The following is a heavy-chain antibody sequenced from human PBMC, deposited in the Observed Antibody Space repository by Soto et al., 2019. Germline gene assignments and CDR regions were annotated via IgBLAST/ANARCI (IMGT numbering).Heavy chain of an antibody. V-gene: IGHV4-61*01. D-gene: IGHD3-22*01. J-gene: IGHJ4*02. CDR2: IYYSGST. Sequence: PSETLSLTCTVSGGSVSSGSYYWSWIRQPPGKGLEWIGYIYYSGSTNYNPSLKSRVTISVDTSKNQFSLKLSSVTAADTAVYYCARRTPTYYYDSSGYENFDYWGQGTLVTVSS. CDR1: GGSVSSGSYY. CDR3: ARRTPTYYYDSSGYENFDY.